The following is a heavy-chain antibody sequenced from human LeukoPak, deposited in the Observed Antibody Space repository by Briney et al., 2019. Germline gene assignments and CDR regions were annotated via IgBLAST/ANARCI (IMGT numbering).Heavy chain of an antibody. V-gene: IGHV3-74*01. CDR3: ARDYDFLTGYFIDY. CDR1: GFTFSSYW. Sequence: GGSLRLSCAASGFTFSSYWRHWVRQAPGKGLVWVSRINSDGSSTNYADSVKGRFTISRDNAKNTLYLQMNSLRAEDTAVYYCARDYDFLTGYFIDYWGQGTLVTVSS. CDR2: INSDGSST. D-gene: IGHD3-9*01. J-gene: IGHJ4*02.